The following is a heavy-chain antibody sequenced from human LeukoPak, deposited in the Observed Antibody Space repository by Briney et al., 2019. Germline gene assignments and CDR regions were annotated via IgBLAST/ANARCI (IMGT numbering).Heavy chain of an antibody. D-gene: IGHD3-10*01. CDR3: AREGNYYGSGSYYKPLDY. Sequence: GGALRLSCAASGFTFTSYWMPWVRRARGKGLVWVSRNNSDGSSTSHEDSVKGRFTISRDNAKNTLYLQMNSLRAEDMAVYYCAREGNYYGSGSYYKPLDYWGQGTLVTVP. V-gene: IGHV3-74*01. CDR1: GFTFTSYW. CDR2: NNSDGSST. J-gene: IGHJ4*02.